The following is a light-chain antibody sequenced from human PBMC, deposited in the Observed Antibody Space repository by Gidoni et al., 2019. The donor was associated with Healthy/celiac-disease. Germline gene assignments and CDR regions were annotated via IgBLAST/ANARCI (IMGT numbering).Light chain of an antibody. J-gene: IGLJ2*01. V-gene: IGLV1-40*01. CDR2: GNS. CDR1: SSNIGAGYD. Sequence: QSVLTQPPSVSGAPGQRVPISCPGSSSNIGAGYDVHWYQPLPGTAPKLLIYGNSNRPSGVPDRFSGSKSGTSASLAITGLQAEDEADYYCQSYDSSLSGVVFGGGTKLTVL. CDR3: QSYDSSLSGVV.